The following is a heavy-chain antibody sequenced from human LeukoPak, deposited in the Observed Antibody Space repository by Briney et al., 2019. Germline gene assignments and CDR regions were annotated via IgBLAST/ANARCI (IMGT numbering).Heavy chain of an antibody. J-gene: IGHJ3*02. CDR2: ISPSGDST. CDR3: AREATMIVAGGMELSDLDI. CDR1: GYTFTTYY. D-gene: IGHD3-22*01. V-gene: IGHV1-46*01. Sequence: ASVKVSCKASGYTFTTYYMHWVRQAPGQGLEWMGIISPSGDSTTYAQKFQGRVTMTRDTSTSTVYMELSSLKSEDTAVYYCAREATMIVAGGMELSDLDIWGQGTMVTVSS.